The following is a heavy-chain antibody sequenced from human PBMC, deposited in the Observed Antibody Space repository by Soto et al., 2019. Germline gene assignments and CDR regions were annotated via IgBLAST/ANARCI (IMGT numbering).Heavy chain of an antibody. CDR3: ATSLTTRGGFDI. J-gene: IGHJ3*02. V-gene: IGHV3-15*04. CDR1: GFTSSNTW. CDR2: IESTTAGGTA. D-gene: IGHD4-4*01. Sequence: GGSLRLSGEGSGFTSSNTWMGWVRQAQGKGLEWVGRIESTTAGGTADSTAPVKGRFTISRDDSKNTLYLQMNSLKSEDTAIYYCATSLTTRGGFDIWGQGTMVTVSS.